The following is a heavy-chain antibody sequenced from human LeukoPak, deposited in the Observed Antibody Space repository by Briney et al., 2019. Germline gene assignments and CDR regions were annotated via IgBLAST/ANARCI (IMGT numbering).Heavy chain of an antibody. D-gene: IGHD3-10*01. CDR3: AFRTMVRGVDY. V-gene: IGHV1-69*13. CDR1: GGTFSSYA. CDR2: IIPIFGTA. J-gene: IGHJ4*02. Sequence: SLKVSCKASGGTFSSYAISWVRQTPGQGLEWMGGIIPIFGTANYAQKVQGRDTITADESTSTVNMDLSSLRSEDTAVYDCAFRTMVRGVDYWGQGTLVTVSS.